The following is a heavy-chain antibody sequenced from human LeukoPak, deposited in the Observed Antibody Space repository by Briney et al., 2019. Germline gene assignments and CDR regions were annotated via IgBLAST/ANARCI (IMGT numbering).Heavy chain of an antibody. J-gene: IGHJ6*04. D-gene: IGHD3-10*02. CDR2: ISTSGSSI. CDR3: AELGITMIGGV. V-gene: IGHV3-11*04. Sequence: GGSLRLSCAASGFTFSDYYMNWIRQAPGKGLEWVSYISTSGSSIYYADSVKGRFTISRDNAKNSLYLQMNSLRAEDTAVYYCAELGITMIGGVWGKGTTVTISS. CDR1: GFTFSDYY.